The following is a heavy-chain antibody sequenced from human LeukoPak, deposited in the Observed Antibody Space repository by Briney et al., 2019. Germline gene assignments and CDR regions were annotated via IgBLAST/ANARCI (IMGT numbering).Heavy chain of an antibody. J-gene: IGHJ4*02. Sequence: GGSLRLSCAASGFTFSSYGMHWVRQAPGKGLEWVAVIWYDGSNKYYADSVKGRFTISRDNSKNTLYLQMNSLRAEDTAVYYCAKPVREYSSSWCRGNGNYFDYWGQGTLVTVSS. D-gene: IGHD6-13*01. CDR3: AKPVREYSSSWCRGNGNYFDY. CDR2: IWYDGSNK. CDR1: GFTFSSYG. V-gene: IGHV3-33*06.